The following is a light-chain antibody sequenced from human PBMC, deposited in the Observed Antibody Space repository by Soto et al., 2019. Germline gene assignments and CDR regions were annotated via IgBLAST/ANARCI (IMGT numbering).Light chain of an antibody. J-gene: IGLJ2*01. CDR3: QSYDSSLSGWDVV. V-gene: IGLV1-40*01. Sequence: QSVLTQPPSVSGAPGQRVTISCTGSSSNIGAGYDVHWYQQLPGTAPKLLIYGTSNRPSGVPDRFSGSKSGTSASLAITGLQAEDEADYYCQSYDSSLSGWDVVFGGGTKVTVL. CDR1: SSNIGAGYD. CDR2: GTS.